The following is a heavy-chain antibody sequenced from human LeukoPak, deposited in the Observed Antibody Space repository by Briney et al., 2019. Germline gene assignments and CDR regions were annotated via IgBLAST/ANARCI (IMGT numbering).Heavy chain of an antibody. CDR1: GFTFSAYA. D-gene: IGHD2-8*02. Sequence: GGSLRLSCAASGFTFSAYAMTWVRQAPGKGLEWVSAISARDNYIYYADSVKGRFTISRDNSNLYLQMDSLRAEDTALYYCARGYCTGNSCPIYYYGMDVWGQGTTVIVSS. J-gene: IGHJ6*02. CDR3: ARGYCTGNSCPIYYYGMDV. CDR2: ISARDNYI. V-gene: IGHV3-23*01.